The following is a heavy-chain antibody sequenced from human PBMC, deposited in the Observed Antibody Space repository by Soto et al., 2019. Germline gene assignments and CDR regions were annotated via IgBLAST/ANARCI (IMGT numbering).Heavy chain of an antibody. CDR2: IRASNGNT. CDR1: GYTFTSYG. J-gene: IGHJ6*02. Sequence: QVQLVQSGAEVKKPGASVKVSCKASGYTFTSYGISWVRQAPGPGLEWMGWIRASNGNTNCAPKLQGRVTMTTDTAPRTAYMELRSLRSDDPAVYYSARTIKTMDGWGQGTTVTVSS. D-gene: IGHD1-20*01. V-gene: IGHV1-18*01. CDR3: ARTIKTMDG.